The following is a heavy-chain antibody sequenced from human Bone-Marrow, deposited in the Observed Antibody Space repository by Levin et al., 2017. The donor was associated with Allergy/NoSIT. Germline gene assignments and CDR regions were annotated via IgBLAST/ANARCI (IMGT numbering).Heavy chain of an antibody. V-gene: IGHV3-21*01. Sequence: VASVKVSCAASGFTFSSYTMNWVRQAPGKGLEWVSSIRGSSSYITFSDSVKGRLTISRDNAKNSLYLQMNNLRAEDTAVYYCARRNDFWSRTHGGYYFFMDVWGKGTTVTVSS. D-gene: IGHD3-3*01. CDR2: IRGSSSYI. J-gene: IGHJ6*03. CDR3: ARRNDFWSRTHGGYYFFMDV. CDR1: GFTFSSYT.